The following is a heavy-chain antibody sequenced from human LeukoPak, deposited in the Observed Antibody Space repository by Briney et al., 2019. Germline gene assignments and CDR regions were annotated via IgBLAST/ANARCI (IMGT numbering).Heavy chain of an antibody. J-gene: IGHJ4*02. CDR2: INPNSGGT. CDR1: GYTFTGYY. Sequence: ASVKVSCKASGYTFTGYYMHWVRQAPGQGLEWMGWINPNSGGTNYAQKFQGRVTMTRDTSISTAYMELSRLRSDDTAVYYCARGHSSGWYEIHYWGQGTLVTVSS. D-gene: IGHD6-19*01. V-gene: IGHV1-2*02. CDR3: ARGHSSGWYEIHY.